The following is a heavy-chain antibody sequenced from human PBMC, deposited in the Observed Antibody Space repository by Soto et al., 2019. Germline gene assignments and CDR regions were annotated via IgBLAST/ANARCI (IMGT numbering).Heavy chain of an antibody. V-gene: IGHV1-3*05. J-gene: IGHJ4*02. CDR1: GYSFTSYA. Sequence: QVQLVQSGAEEKKPGASVKVSCKASGYSFTSYAMHWVRQAPGQGLEWMGWINAGNGNTKYSQKFQGRVTITRDTSASAAYMELSSLRSEDTAVYYCASAVAVPADFDYWGQGTLVTVSS. D-gene: IGHD6-19*01. CDR2: INAGNGNT. CDR3: ASAVAVPADFDY.